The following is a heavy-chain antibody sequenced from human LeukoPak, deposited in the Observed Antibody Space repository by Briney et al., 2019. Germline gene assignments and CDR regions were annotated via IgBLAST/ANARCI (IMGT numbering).Heavy chain of an antibody. CDR3: ARDQTTVTTPHAFDI. CDR2: ISYDGSNK. Sequence: GRSLRLSCAASGFTFSSYAMHWVRQAPGKGLEWVAVISYDGSNKYYADSVKGRFTIPRDNSKNTLYLQMNSLRAEDTAVYYCARDQTTVTTPHAFDIWGQGTMVTVSS. D-gene: IGHD4-17*01. CDR1: GFTFSSYA. J-gene: IGHJ3*02. V-gene: IGHV3-30-3*01.